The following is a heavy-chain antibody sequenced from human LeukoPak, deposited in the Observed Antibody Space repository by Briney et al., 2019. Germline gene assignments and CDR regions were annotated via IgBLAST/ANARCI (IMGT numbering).Heavy chain of an antibody. Sequence: GSLKLSCAASGFTLSGSAVHWVRQASGKGLEWVGRIRSKANNYATAYAVSVKGRFTISRDDSKNTAYLQMNSLKTEDTAVYYCTTPERYYYDTSDFYGSPYWGQGTLVTVSS. J-gene: IGHJ4*02. D-gene: IGHD3-22*01. V-gene: IGHV3-73*01. CDR3: TTPERYYYDTSDFYGSPY. CDR1: GFTLSGSA. CDR2: IRSKANNYAT.